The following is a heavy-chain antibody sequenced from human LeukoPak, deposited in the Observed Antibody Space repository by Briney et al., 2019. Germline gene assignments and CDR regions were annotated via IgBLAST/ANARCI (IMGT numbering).Heavy chain of an antibody. CDR3: ARFYCGGDCYSGYFNY. CDR2: IYTSGST. Sequence: NPSETLSLTCTVSGGSISSYYWSWIRQPAGKGLEWIGRIYTSGSTNYNPSLKSRVTMSVDTSKNQFSLKLSSVTAADTAVYYCARFYCGGDCYSGYFNYWGQGTLVTVSS. D-gene: IGHD2-21*02. V-gene: IGHV4-4*07. J-gene: IGHJ4*02. CDR1: GGSISSYY.